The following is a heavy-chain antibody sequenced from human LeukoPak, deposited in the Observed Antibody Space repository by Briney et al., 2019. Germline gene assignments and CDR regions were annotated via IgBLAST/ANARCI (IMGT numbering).Heavy chain of an antibody. CDR1: GFAFSSYL. CDR3: GRFGYVSAVDT. Sequence: PGGSLRLSCGASGFAFSSYLTTWLRQAPGKGLEFVANIEPAGSATYYADSVKGRFTISRDNTKNLLYLQMNSLTAEDSAVYHCGRFGYVSAVDTWGQGALVTVSS. D-gene: IGHD2-15*01. J-gene: IGHJ5*02. CDR2: IEPAGSAT. V-gene: IGHV3-7*01.